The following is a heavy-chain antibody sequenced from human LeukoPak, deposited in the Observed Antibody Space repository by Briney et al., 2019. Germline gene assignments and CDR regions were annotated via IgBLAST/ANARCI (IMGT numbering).Heavy chain of an antibody. J-gene: IGHJ5*02. D-gene: IGHD3-10*01. Sequence: SETLSLTCSVSGYSISSHYCWGWIRQPPGKGLEWIGSICHSGSSFYNPSLKSRLALSIDTSENQFSLKLSSVTAADTAVYYCARVCCYFDSGSNPNRFDPWGQGTLVTVSS. CDR3: ARVCCYFDSGSNPNRFDP. V-gene: IGHV4-38-2*02. CDR1: GYSISSHYC. CDR2: ICHSGSS.